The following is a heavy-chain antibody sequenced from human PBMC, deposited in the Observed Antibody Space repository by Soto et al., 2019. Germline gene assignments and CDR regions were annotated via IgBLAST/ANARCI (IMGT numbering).Heavy chain of an antibody. CDR2: IYHSGST. Sequence: SETLSLTCAVSGGSISSGNWWSWVRQPPGKGLEWIGDIYHSGSTNYNPSLKSRVTISVDKSKTQFSLRLSSVTAADTAVYYCASGGGYSPTVIGYWGQGTLVTVSS. CDR1: GGSISSGNW. CDR3: ASGGGYSPTVIGY. D-gene: IGHD5-18*01. J-gene: IGHJ4*02. V-gene: IGHV4-4*02.